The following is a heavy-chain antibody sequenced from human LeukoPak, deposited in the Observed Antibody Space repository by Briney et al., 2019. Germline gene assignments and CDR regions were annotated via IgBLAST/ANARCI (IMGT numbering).Heavy chain of an antibody. CDR2: ISSSGSTL. V-gene: IGHV3-11*01. J-gene: IGHJ4*02. CDR1: GFTFSDYY. Sequence: PGGSLRLSCAASGFTFSDYYMSWIRQAPGKGLEWVSYISSSGSTLYYADSVEGRFTLSRDNAKNSLYLQMNSLRAEDTAVYYCAREGYYDILTGYFYWGQGTLVTVSS. CDR3: AREGYYDILTGYFY. D-gene: IGHD3-9*01.